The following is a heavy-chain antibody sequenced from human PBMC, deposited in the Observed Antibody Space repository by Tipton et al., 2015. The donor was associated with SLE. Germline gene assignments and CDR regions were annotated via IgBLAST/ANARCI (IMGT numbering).Heavy chain of an antibody. CDR2: IHHSGST. CDR3: ARTDDYGHFDY. Sequence: PGLVKPSETLSLTCTVSGGSINSYSWNWIRQSPGKGLEWIGYIHHSGSTNYNPSLQSRVTISLDTSRNQFSLKVSSATAADTAVYYCARTDDYGHFDYWGQGTLVTVSS. D-gene: IGHD4-17*01. V-gene: IGHV4-59*12. J-gene: IGHJ4*02. CDR1: GGSINSYS.